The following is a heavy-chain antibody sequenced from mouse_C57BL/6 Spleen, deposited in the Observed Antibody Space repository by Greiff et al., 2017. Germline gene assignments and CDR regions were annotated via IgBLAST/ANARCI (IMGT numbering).Heavy chain of an antibody. D-gene: IGHD4-1*02. CDR1: GYAFSSSW. CDR3: ASPSTGYYFDY. Sequence: QVQLKESGPELVKPGASVKISCKASGYAFSSSWMNWVKQRPGKGLEWIGRIYPGDGDTNYNGKFKGKATLTADKSSSTAYMQLSSLTSEDSAVYLCASPSTGYYFDYWGQGTTLTVSS. J-gene: IGHJ2*01. V-gene: IGHV1-82*01. CDR2: IYPGDGDT.